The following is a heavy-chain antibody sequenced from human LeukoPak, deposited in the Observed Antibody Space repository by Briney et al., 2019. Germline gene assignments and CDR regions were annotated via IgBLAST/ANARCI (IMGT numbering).Heavy chain of an antibody. CDR3: ARVNNYDFWSMRQNDYYYYMDV. CDR2: IYTSGST. Sequence: SETLSLTCTVAGGSISSYYWSWIRQPAGKGLEWIGRIYTSGSTNYNPSLKSRVTMSVDTSKNQFSLKLSSVTAADTAVYYCARVNNYDFWSMRQNDYYYYMDVWGKGTTVTVSS. CDR1: GGSISSYY. J-gene: IGHJ6*03. D-gene: IGHD3-3*01. V-gene: IGHV4-4*07.